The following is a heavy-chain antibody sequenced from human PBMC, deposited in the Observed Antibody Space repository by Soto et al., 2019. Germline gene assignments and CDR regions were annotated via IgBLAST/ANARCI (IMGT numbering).Heavy chain of an antibody. J-gene: IGHJ6*02. CDR1: GYTFTGYY. CDR3: AREGYSYGSGGRYYYYGMDV. Sequence: ASVKVSCKASGYTFTGYYMHWVRQAPGQGLEWMGWINPNSGGTNYAQKFQGRVAMTRDTSISTAYMELSRLRSDDTAVYYCAREGYSYGSGGRYYYYGMDVWGQGTTVTVSS. V-gene: IGHV1-2*02. D-gene: IGHD5-18*01. CDR2: INPNSGGT.